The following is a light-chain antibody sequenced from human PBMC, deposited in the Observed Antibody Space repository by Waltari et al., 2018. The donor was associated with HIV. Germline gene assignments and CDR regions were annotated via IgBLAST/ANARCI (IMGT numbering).Light chain of an antibody. CDR2: EVT. V-gene: IGLV2-14*01. CDR1: NSDVGGYGY. CDR3: SSYTATTAIL. Sequence: QSVLTQPASVSGSPGQSITISCTGTNSDVGGYGYFSWYQQHPGKAPKLLIYEVTHRPSGISSRFSGSKSGNTASMTISGLQAEDEADYYCSSYTATTAILFGGGTKVTVL. J-gene: IGLJ3*02.